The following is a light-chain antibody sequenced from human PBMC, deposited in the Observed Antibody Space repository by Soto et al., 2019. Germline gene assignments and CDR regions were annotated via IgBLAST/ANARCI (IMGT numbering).Light chain of an antibody. Sequence: EIVTTQSPATLSVSPGERATLSCRASQSVSSNLAWYQQKPGQAPRLLLYGASTRATGIPARFSGSGSGTEFTLTISSLQSVDFAVYYCQQFNNWPPWTFGQGTKV. J-gene: IGKJ1*01. CDR3: QQFNNWPPWT. CDR2: GAS. CDR1: QSVSSN. V-gene: IGKV3-15*01.